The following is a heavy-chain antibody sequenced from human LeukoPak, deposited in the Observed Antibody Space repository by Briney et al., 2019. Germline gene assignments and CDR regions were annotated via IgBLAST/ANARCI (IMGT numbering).Heavy chain of an antibody. CDR3: ATETSMDV. J-gene: IGHJ6*02. Sequence: ASVKVSCKVSGYTLTKLSIHWVRQAPGKGLEWLGGFDPEDGELISAQRFQGRVTMTEDTSTDTAYMELSSLRSEDTAVYYCATETSMDVWGQGTTVTVSS. CDR1: GYTLTKLS. CDR2: FDPEDGEL. V-gene: IGHV1-24*01.